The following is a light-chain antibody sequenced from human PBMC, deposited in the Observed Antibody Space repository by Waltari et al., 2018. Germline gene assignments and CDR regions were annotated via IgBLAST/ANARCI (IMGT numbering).Light chain of an antibody. CDR3: QKYGTLPAT. Sequence: EMVLTQSPGTLSLSPGERATLYCRASQSVWRTLAWYQQKPGQAPRLLIYDASSRATGVPDRFSGSGSGTDFSLTISRLEPEDFAVYYCQKYGTLPATFGQGTTVEIK. V-gene: IGKV3-20*01. J-gene: IGKJ1*01. CDR1: QSVWRT. CDR2: DAS.